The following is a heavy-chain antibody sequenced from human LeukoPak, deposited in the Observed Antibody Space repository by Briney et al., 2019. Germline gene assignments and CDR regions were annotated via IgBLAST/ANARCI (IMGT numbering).Heavy chain of an antibody. CDR1: GYTFTSYW. CDR3: ARDDSGSSHRFDP. Sequence: ASVKVSCKAAGYTFTSYWMHWVRQATGEGLEWMGKINPSGGDTNYAQKFQGRVTMTRDMSTNTVYMELSSLRSEDTAVYYCARDDSGSSHRFDPWGQGTLVTVSS. D-gene: IGHD5-12*01. V-gene: IGHV1-46*01. CDR2: INPSGGDT. J-gene: IGHJ5*02.